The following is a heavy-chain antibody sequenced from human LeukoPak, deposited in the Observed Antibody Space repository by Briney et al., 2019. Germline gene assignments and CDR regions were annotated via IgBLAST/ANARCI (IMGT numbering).Heavy chain of an antibody. Sequence: GASVKVSCKASGGTFNTYAISWVRQAPGQGLEWMGGIIPLFGTANYAQKFQGRVTITADESTSTAYMELSSLRSEDTAVYYCTRALYYDFWSGFDPWGQGTLVTVSS. CDR2: IIPLFGTA. V-gene: IGHV1-69*13. CDR3: TRALYYDFWSGFDP. J-gene: IGHJ5*02. D-gene: IGHD3-3*01. CDR1: GGTFNTYA.